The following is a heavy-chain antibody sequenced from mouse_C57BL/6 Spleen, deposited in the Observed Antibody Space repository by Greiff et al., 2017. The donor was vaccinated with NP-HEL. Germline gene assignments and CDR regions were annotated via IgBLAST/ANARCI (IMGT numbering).Heavy chain of an antibody. J-gene: IGHJ3*01. D-gene: IGHD3-2*02. CDR1: GYTFTSYG. V-gene: IGHV1-81*01. CDR3: ARTAQATLAY. CDR2: IYPRSGNT. Sequence: QVQLKESGAELARPGASVKLSCKASGYTFTSYGISWVKQRTGQGLEWIGEIYPRSGNTYYNEKFKGKATLTADKSSSTAYMELRSLTSEDSAVYVCARTAQATLAYWGQGTLVTVSA.